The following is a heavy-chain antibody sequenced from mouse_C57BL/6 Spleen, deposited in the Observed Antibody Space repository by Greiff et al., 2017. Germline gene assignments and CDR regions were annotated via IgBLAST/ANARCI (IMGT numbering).Heavy chain of an antibody. CDR2: ISNGGGST. V-gene: IGHV5-12*01. Sequence: EVKLVESGGGLVQPGGSLKLSCAASGFTFSDYYMYWVRQTPEKRLEWVAYISNGGGSTYYPDTVKGRFTISRDNAKNTLYLQMSRLKSEDTAMYYCARLRRDGAYWGQGTLVTVSA. J-gene: IGHJ3*01. CDR1: GFTFSDYY. CDR3: ARLRRDGAY. D-gene: IGHD3-3*01.